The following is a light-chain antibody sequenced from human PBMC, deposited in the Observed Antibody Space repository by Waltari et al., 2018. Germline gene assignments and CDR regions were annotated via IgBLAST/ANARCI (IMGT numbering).Light chain of an antibody. CDR3: AAWDDSLNGRV. CDR1: SSNIASNT. V-gene: IGLV1-44*01. CDR2: TDN. J-gene: IGLJ3*02. Sequence: QSVLTQPPSASGTPGQGVTISCSGSSSNIASNTVSWYQQFPGTAPQLLIHTDNQRPSGVPDRFSGSKSGTSASLAISGLQSEDEAHYYCAAWDDSLNGRVFGGGTKVTVL.